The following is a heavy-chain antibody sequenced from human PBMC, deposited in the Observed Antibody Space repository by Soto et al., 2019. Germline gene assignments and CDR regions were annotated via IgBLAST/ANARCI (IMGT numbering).Heavy chain of an antibody. CDR1: GYTFSNYD. CDR3: ARDQIAVAALYGMDV. V-gene: IGHV1-18*01. J-gene: IGHJ6*02. Sequence: ASVKVSCKASGYTFSNYDINWVRQATGQGLEWMGWISANSGNTDYAQKLQGRVTMTTDTSTSTAYMELRSLRSDDTAVYYCARDQIAVAALYGMDVWGQGTTVTVSS. CDR2: ISANSGNT. D-gene: IGHD6-19*01.